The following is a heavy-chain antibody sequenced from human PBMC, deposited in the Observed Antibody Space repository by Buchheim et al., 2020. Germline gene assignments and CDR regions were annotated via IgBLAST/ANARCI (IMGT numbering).Heavy chain of an antibody. CDR2: ISYDGSNK. CDR3: AKNLEKRLVLALGFDY. J-gene: IGHJ4*02. Sequence: QVQLVESGGGVVQPGRSLRLSCAASGFTFSSYGMHWVRQAPGKGLEWVAVISYDGSNKYYADSVKGRFTISRDNSKNTLFLQMNSLRAEDTAVYYCAKNLEKRLVLALGFDYWGQGTL. CDR1: GFTFSSYG. D-gene: IGHD6-19*01. V-gene: IGHV3-30*18.